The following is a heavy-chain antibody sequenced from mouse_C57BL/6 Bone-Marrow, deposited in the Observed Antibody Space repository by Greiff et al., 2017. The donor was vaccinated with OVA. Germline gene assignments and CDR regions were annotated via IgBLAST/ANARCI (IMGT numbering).Heavy chain of an antibody. CDR3: ARGGELTWFAY. D-gene: IGHD4-1*01. CDR2: IDPSDSET. CDR1: GYTFTSYW. J-gene: IGHJ3*01. V-gene: IGHV1-52*01. Sequence: QVQLQQPGAELVRPGSSVKLSCKASGYTFTSYWMHWVKQRPIQGLEWIGNIDPSDSETHSNQKFKDKATLTVDKSSSTAYMQLSSLTSEDSAVYYCARGGELTWFAYWGQGTLVTVSA.